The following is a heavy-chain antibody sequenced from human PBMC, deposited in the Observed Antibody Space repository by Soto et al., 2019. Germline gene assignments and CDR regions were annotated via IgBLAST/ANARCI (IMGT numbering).Heavy chain of an antibody. CDR1: GGSISSVDYY. Sequence: LSLTCTVSGGSISSVDYYWSWIRQPPGKGLEWIGYIYYSGSTYYNPSLKSRVTISVDTSKNQFSLKLSSVTAADTAVYYCARGRIVVVPAATIHYYYYGMDVWGQGTTVTVSS. D-gene: IGHD2-2*01. CDR3: ARGRIVVVPAATIHYYYYGMDV. J-gene: IGHJ6*02. V-gene: IGHV4-30-4*01. CDR2: IYYSGST.